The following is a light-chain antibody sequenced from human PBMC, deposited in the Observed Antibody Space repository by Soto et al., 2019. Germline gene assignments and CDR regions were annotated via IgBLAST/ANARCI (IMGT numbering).Light chain of an antibody. CDR3: FSHRSGDSHV. Sequence: QSALTQPASVSGSPGQSITISCTGTSSDIGAYNYVSWYQQYPGKAPKLMIYGVTNRPSGVSNRFSGSKTGNTASLTISGLQAEDEADYDCFSHRSGDSHVFGTGTKVTVL. CDR1: SSDIGAYNY. J-gene: IGLJ1*01. CDR2: GVT. V-gene: IGLV2-14*01.